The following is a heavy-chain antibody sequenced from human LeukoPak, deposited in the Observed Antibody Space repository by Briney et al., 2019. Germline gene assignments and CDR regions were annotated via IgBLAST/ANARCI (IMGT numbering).Heavy chain of an antibody. D-gene: IGHD1-26*01. J-gene: IGHJ4*02. CDR1: GGTFSSYA. CDR2: ISYDGSNK. V-gene: IGHV3-30*04. CDR3: ARDHRGGVGSSRWFDY. Sequence: SCKASGGTFSSYAMHWVRQAPGKGLEWVAVISYDGSNKYYADSVKGRFTISRDDSRNTLYLQMNSLRAEDTAVYYCARDHRGGVGSSRWFDYWGQGTLVTVSS.